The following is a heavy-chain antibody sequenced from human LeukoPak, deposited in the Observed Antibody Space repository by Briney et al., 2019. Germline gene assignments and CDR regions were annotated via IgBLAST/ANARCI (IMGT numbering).Heavy chain of an antibody. D-gene: IGHD1-26*01. J-gene: IGHJ3*02. Sequence: PSETLSLTCTVSGGSISSYNWSWIRQPPGKGLEWIGYISYSGSTDYNPSLKSRVTISLDTSKNQFSLRLSSVTAADTAVYYCARETRLHSGGYSNDAFDIWGQGTMVTVSS. V-gene: IGHV4-59*01. CDR3: ARETRLHSGGYSNDAFDI. CDR2: ISYSGST. CDR1: GGSISSYN.